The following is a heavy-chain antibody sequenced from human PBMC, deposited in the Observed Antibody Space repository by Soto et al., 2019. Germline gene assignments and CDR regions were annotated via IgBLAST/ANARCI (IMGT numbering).Heavy chain of an antibody. CDR2: INPNNGNT. CDR3: AVADNDAFDI. Sequence: ASVKVSCKASGYTFTSYGISWVRQATGQGLEWMGWINPNNGNTGYAQKLQGRVSMTTNTSISTAYMELGSLRSEDTAVYYCAVADNDAFDIWGQGTMVTVSS. D-gene: IGHD2-15*01. CDR1: GYTFTSYG. J-gene: IGHJ3*02. V-gene: IGHV1-8*02.